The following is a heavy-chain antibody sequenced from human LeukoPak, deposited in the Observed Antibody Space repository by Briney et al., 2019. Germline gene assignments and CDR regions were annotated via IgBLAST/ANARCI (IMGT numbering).Heavy chain of an antibody. CDR3: ARGGAARPDY. V-gene: IGHV3-48*01. CDR2: ISSTSSAK. J-gene: IGHJ4*02. Sequence: GGSLRLSCVASGFTLSNYGLNWVRQAPGKGLEWVSYISSTSSAKNYADSVKGRFTISRDNAKNSLYLQMNSLRVEDTAVYYCARGGAARPDYWGQGTLVTVSS. D-gene: IGHD6-6*01. CDR1: GFTLSNYG.